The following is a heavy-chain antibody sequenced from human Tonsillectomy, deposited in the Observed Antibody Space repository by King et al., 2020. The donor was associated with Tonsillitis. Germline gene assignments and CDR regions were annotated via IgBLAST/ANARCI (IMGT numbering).Heavy chain of an antibody. D-gene: IGHD6-6*01. V-gene: IGHV1-18*01. CDR2: ISAYIGNT. CDR3: ARVGHSSSDSYSGMDV. Sequence: QLVQSGAEVKKPGASVKVSCKASGYTFTSYGISWVRQAPGQGLEWMGWISAYIGNTDYAQKLQGRVSMTTDTSTSTAYMELRSLRSDDTAVYYCARVGHSSSDSYSGMDVWGQGTTVTVSS. CDR1: GYTFTSYG. J-gene: IGHJ6*02.